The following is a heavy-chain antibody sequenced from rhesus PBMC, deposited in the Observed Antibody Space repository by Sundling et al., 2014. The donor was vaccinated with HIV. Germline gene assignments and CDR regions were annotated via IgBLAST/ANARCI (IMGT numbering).Heavy chain of an antibody. CDR3: VREIVYPDV. D-gene: IGHD1-1-1*01. CDR2: IYGNSATT. J-gene: IGHJ5-1*01. V-gene: IGHV4-73*01. CDR1: VAPSVVIFT. Sequence: QVKLQQWGEGLVKPSETPVPPPALSMVAPSVVIFTGVGSASPQIRDWEWIGYIYGNSATTNYNPSLKNRVTISKDTSKNQFSLKLYSVTAADTAIYYCVREIVYPDVWGPGVLVTVSS.